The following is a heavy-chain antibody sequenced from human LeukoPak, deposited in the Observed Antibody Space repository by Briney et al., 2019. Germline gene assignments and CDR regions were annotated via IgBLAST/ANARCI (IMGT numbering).Heavy chain of an antibody. Sequence: RPSETLSLTCAVSGYSISSGYYWGWIRQPPGKGLEWIGSIYYSGSTYYNPSLKSRVTISVDTSKNQFSLKLSSVTAADTAVYYCARLARDGSSWVDYWGQGTLVTVSS. CDR2: IYYSGST. J-gene: IGHJ4*02. V-gene: IGHV4-38-2*01. CDR3: ARLARDGSSWVDY. CDR1: GYSISSGYY. D-gene: IGHD6-13*01.